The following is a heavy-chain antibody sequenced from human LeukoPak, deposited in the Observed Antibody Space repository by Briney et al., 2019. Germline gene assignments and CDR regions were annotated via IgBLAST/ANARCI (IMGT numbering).Heavy chain of an antibody. Sequence: GGSLRLSCAVSGFTFSSYAMSWGRQPPGKGLDWVSAISGSGSSTYYADSVKGRLAIIRDNSKNTLYLQMNSLRAEDTDVYYCAKLMGGEKPWFDPWGQGTLVAVSS. D-gene: IGHD3-16*01. J-gene: IGHJ5*02. V-gene: IGHV3-23*01. CDR3: AKLMGGEKPWFDP. CDR2: ISGSGSST. CDR1: GFTFSSYA.